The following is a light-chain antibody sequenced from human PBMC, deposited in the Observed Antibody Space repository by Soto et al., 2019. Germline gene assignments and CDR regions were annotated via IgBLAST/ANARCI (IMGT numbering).Light chain of an antibody. CDR3: QTWGTSIRV. CDR1: SGHSSYA. J-gene: IGLJ3*02. CDR2: LKSDGSH. V-gene: IGLV4-69*01. Sequence: QSVLTQSPSASASLGASVKLTCTLSSGHSSYAIAWHQQQPEKGPRYLMKLKSDGSHTKGDGIPDRFSGSSSGAERYLTISSLQSEDEADYYCQTWGTSIRVFGGGTKLTVL.